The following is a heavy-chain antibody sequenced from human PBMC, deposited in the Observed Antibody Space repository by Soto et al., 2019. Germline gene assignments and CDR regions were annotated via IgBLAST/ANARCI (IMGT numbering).Heavy chain of an antibody. CDR2: ISGSAIST. Sequence: EVHLLESVGGFVQPGGSLRLSCVASGFTFSSYAMTWVRQAPGKGLEWVASISGSAISTEYADSVRGRFTISRDNSKNTVFLQMQSLRADDSATYYCVNWNDEDVDWGQGTLVAVSS. J-gene: IGHJ4*01. CDR3: VNWNDEDVD. D-gene: IGHD1-1*01. V-gene: IGHV3-23*01. CDR1: GFTFSSYA.